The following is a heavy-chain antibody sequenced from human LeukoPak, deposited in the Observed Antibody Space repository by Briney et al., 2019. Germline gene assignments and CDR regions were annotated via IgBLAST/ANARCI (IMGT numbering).Heavy chain of an antibody. J-gene: IGHJ4*02. V-gene: IGHV5-51*01. CDR2: IYPADSDT. Sequence: GESLKISCKNSGYRFTSYWIGWVRQMPGKGLEWMGIIYPADSDTRYSPSFQGQVTISADKSISTTYLQWSSLKASDTAMYYCARLFRGSEHYLDYWGQGTLDTVSS. CDR3: ARLFRGSEHYLDY. CDR1: GYRFTSYW.